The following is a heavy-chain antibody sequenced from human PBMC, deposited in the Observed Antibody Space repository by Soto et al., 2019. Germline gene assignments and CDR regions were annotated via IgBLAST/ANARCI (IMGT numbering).Heavy chain of an antibody. Sequence: XVSLRLSCAASGFTFSSYWMGWVRQAPGKGLEWVANIRKDGSEKNYVDSVKGRFTISRDNTKNSLYLQMNSLTAEDTAVYYCVESGGAADYWGQGTLVTVSS. CDR3: VESGGAADY. V-gene: IGHV3-7*03. J-gene: IGHJ4*02. CDR1: GFTFSSYW. D-gene: IGHD2-8*02. CDR2: IRKDGSEK.